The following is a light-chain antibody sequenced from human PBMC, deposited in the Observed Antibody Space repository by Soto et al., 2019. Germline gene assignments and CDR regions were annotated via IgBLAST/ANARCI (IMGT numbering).Light chain of an antibody. CDR2: GAS. J-gene: IGKJ4*01. CDR3: QQYGSSPLT. V-gene: IGKV3-20*01. CDR1: QREKDSY. Sequence: EVVLTQPPATLPLSPGEGPTLSFRASQREKDSYLAWYQQKPGQTPSLLVYGASSRATGTPDRFSGSGSGADFTLIISRLEPEDFAVYYCQQYGSSPLTFGGGTKVEIK.